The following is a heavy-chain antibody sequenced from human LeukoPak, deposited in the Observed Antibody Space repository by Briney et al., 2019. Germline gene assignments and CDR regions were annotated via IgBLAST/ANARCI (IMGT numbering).Heavy chain of an antibody. J-gene: IGHJ4*02. V-gene: IGHV3-23*01. CDR1: GFTFSSYA. Sequence: TGGSLRLSCAASGFTFSSYAMSWVRQAPGKGLEWVSAISGSGGSTYYADSVKGRFTISRDNSKNTLYLQMNSLRAEDTAVYYCAKATYSNYIFGQIDYWGQGTLVTVSS. CDR2: ISGSGGST. D-gene: IGHD4-11*01. CDR3: AKATYSNYIFGQIDY.